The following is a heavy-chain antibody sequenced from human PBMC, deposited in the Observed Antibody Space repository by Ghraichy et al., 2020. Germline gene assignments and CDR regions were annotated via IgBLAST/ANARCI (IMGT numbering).Heavy chain of an antibody. V-gene: IGHV1-2*04. D-gene: IGHD6-13*01. Sequence: ASVKVSCKASGYTFTGYYMHWVRQAPGQGLEWMGWINPNSGGTNYAQKFQGWVTMTRDTSISTAYMELSRLRSDDTAVYYCARDIQYRIAAAGIEDYYYMDVWGKGTTVTVSS. CDR2: INPNSGGT. CDR1: GYTFTGYY. J-gene: IGHJ6*03. CDR3: ARDIQYRIAAAGIEDYYYMDV.